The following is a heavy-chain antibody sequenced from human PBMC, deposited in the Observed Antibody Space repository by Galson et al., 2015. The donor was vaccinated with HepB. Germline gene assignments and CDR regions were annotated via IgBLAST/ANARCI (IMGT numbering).Heavy chain of an antibody. CDR2: IYIDGRRA. Sequence: SLRLSCEASGFTFSSYWMQWVRHTPGKGLVWVSRIYIDGRRASYADTVKGRFTISGDNAKNTLYLQMSSLRADDTAVYYCARTAPYCGDDCYFDYWGQGTLVTVSS. CDR1: GFTFSSYW. CDR3: ARTAPYCGDDCYFDY. D-gene: IGHD2-21*02. V-gene: IGHV3-74*01. J-gene: IGHJ4*02.